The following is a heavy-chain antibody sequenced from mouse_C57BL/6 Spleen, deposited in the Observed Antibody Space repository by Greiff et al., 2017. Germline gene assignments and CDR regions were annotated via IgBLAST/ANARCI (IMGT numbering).Heavy chain of an antibody. CDR1: GFTFSSYG. CDR3: ARQNDSNFYYFDY. V-gene: IGHV5-6*01. J-gene: IGHJ2*01. CDR2: ISSGGSYT. Sequence: EVKLVESGGDLVKPGGSLKLSCEASGFTFSSYGMSWVRQTPDKRLEWVATISSGGSYTYYPDSVKGRFTISRDNAKNTLYLQMSSLKSEDTAMYYCARQNDSNFYYFDYWGQGTTLTVSS. D-gene: IGHD2-5*01.